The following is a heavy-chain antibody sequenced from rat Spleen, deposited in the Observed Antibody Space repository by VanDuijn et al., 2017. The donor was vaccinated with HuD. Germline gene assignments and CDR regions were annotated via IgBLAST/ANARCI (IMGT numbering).Heavy chain of an antibody. CDR3: AREGHWYFDF. J-gene: IGHJ1*01. V-gene: IGHV2-30*01. CDR1: GFSLTSYN. Sequence: QVQLKESGPGLVQPSQTLSLTCTVSGFSLTSYNVHWVRQPTGKGLEWMGVIWTDGRTAYNSLLKSRLSISRDTSKSQVFLKMNSLQTEDTATYYCAREGHWYFDFWGPGTMVTVSS. CDR2: IWTDGRT.